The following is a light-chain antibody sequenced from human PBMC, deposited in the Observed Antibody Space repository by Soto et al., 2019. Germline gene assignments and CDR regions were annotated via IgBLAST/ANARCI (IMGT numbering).Light chain of an antibody. V-gene: IGKV3-11*01. CDR2: DAS. J-gene: IGKJ4*01. Sequence: EIVLTQSPATLSLSPGERATLSCRASQSVSSYLAWYQQKPGQAPRLLIYDASNRATGIPARFSGRWARTDVTLTISSLEAEDFAVYYRQQRSHRPLTFGGGTKVDIK. CDR1: QSVSSY. CDR3: QQRSHRPLT.